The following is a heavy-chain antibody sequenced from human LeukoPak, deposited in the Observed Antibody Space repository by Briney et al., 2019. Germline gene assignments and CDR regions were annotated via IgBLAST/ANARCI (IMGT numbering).Heavy chain of an antibody. Sequence: GGSLRLSCEVSGFTFSSYHMNWVRQAPGKGLEWISSITSSSSYTFYADSVKGRFTISRDNAKNSLYLQMNSLRAEDTAVYYCAELGITMIGGVWGKGTTVTISS. CDR3: AELGITMIGGV. D-gene: IGHD3-10*02. CDR2: ITSSSSYT. J-gene: IGHJ6*04. V-gene: IGHV3-21*01. CDR1: GFTFSSYH.